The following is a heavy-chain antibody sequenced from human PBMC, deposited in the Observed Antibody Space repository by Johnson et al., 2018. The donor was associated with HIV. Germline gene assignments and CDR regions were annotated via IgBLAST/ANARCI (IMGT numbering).Heavy chain of an antibody. CDR1: GFSFSDYY. V-gene: IGHV3-11*04. D-gene: IGHD3-22*01. J-gene: IGHJ3*02. Sequence: QVQLVESGGGLVKPGGSLRLSCAASGFSFSDYYMRWIRQAPGKGLEWVSYISSSGSTIYYADSVKGRFTISRDNAKNSLYLQMNSLRVEDTAVYYCAREITLIMGAGAAFDIWGQGTMVTVSS. CDR3: AREITLIMGAGAAFDI. CDR2: ISSSGSTI.